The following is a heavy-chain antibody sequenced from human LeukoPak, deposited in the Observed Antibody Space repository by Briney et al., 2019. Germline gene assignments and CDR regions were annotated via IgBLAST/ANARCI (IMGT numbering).Heavy chain of an antibody. D-gene: IGHD4-17*01. J-gene: IGHJ4*02. CDR2: ISSSSSYI. V-gene: IGHV3-11*06. CDR3: ASVSYGDSGYFDY. CDR1: GFIFSDYY. Sequence: PGGSLRLSCPASGFIFSDYYMSWIRQAPGKGLEWVSYISSSSSYINYADSVKGRFTLSRDNAKNSLYLQMNSLRAEDTAVYYCASVSYGDSGYFDYWGPGTLVTVSS.